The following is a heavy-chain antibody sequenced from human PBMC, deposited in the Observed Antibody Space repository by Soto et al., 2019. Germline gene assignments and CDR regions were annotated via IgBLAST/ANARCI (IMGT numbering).Heavy chain of an antibody. J-gene: IGHJ4*02. D-gene: IGHD3-22*01. Sequence: SEKVSCKASGGTFSSYAISWVRQAPGQGLEWMGGIIPIFGTANYAQKFQGRVTITADESTSTAYMELSSLRSEDTAVYYCARSRPYYYDSSDYFDYWGQGTLVTVSS. CDR2: IIPIFGTA. CDR1: GGTFSSYA. CDR3: ARSRPYYYDSSDYFDY. V-gene: IGHV1-69*13.